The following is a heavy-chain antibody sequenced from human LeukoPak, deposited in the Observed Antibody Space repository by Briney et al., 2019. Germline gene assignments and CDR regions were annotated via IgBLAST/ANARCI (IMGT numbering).Heavy chain of an antibody. CDR2: IYYTGTT. CDR1: GDSISNSNYF. D-gene: IGHD3-16*01. J-gene: IGHJ4*02. CDR3: VRRDQYVSADY. V-gene: IGHV4-39*01. Sequence: SETLSLTCTVSGDSISNSNYFWDWIRQPPGKGLEWIGTIYYTGTTYYNPSLKSRVTISVDTSKNQFSLKLTSLTAADTAVYSCVRRDQYVSADYWGQGTLDTVSS.